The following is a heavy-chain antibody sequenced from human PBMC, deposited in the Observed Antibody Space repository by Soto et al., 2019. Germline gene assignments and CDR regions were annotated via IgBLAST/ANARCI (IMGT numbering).Heavy chain of an antibody. D-gene: IGHD3-9*01. CDR2: IYYRGNT. J-gene: IGHJ4*02. CDR1: GDSISSDNYY. V-gene: IGHV4-39*01. CDR3: GRREGLATISYYFDY. Sequence: SETLSLTCSVSGDSISSDNYYWGWIRQPPGKGLEWIGSIYYRGNTYYNPSLKTRVTISLDKSKSQFSLKLNSVTAADSAVYFCGRREGLATISYYFDYWGRGTLAPGSS.